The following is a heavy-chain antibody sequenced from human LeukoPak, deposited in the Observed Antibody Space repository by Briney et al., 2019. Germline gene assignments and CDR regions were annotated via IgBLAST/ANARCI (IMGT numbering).Heavy chain of an antibody. J-gene: IGHJ4*02. Sequence: PGGSLRLSCAASGFTFRNYGMHWVRQAPGKGLEWVAAISYGGNYKFYADSVKGRFTISRDTSKNTLYLQMNSLRTEDTAMYYCAKADSSDWYNLDFWGQGTLVTVST. CDR2: ISYGGNYK. CDR3: AKADSSDWYNLDF. D-gene: IGHD6-19*01. V-gene: IGHV3-30*18. CDR1: GFTFRNYG.